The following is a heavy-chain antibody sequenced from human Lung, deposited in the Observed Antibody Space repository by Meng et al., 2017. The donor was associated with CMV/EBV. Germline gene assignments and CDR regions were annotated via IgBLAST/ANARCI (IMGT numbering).Heavy chain of an antibody. CDR3: ARAGGNSNYYYGMDV. J-gene: IGHJ6*01. CDR1: GYAFISYD. Sequence: ASXXVSXKASGYAFISYDINWVRQATGQGLEWMGWMNPNSGKTGYAQKFQGRVTITRDISINTAYMEVSSLRSEDTAVYFCARAGGNSNYYYGMDVWGQGNXVNGAS. V-gene: IGHV1-8*03. CDR2: MNPNSGKT. D-gene: IGHD4-23*01.